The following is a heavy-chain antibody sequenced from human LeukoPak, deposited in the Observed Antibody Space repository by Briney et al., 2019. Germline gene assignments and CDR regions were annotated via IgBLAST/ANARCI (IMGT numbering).Heavy chain of an antibody. CDR2: INPNSGGT. J-gene: IGHJ5*01. CDR3: ARASGSYWWFDS. Sequence: ASVKVSCKASGYTFTGYYIHWVRQAPGQGLEWMGWINPNSGGTNYAQEFQGRVTMTRDTSIGTVYMELSRLRSDDTAVYYCARASGSYWWFDSWGQGTLVTVSS. V-gene: IGHV1-2*02. CDR1: GYTFTGYY. D-gene: IGHD1-26*01.